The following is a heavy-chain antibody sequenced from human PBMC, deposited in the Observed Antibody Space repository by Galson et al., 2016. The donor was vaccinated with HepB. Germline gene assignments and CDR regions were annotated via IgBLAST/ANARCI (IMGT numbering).Heavy chain of an antibody. Sequence: SLRLSCAASGFRFSDAYMSWIRQTPGRGLEWISSISSGSFDITYAGAVKGRFTVSRDNAKNSLFLQMNSLRAEDTGVYYCAREPRGSTYGLDFWGQGTLVTVSS. V-gene: IGHV3-11*06. D-gene: IGHD5-18*01. J-gene: IGHJ4*02. CDR3: AREPRGSTYGLDF. CDR1: GFRFSDAY. CDR2: ISSGSFDI.